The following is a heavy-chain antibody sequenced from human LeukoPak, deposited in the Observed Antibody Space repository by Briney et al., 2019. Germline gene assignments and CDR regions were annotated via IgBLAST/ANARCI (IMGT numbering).Heavy chain of an antibody. CDR2: TYYRSKWYN. V-gene: IGHV6-1*01. CDR3: ARDRGIAVAFFDY. D-gene: IGHD6-19*01. J-gene: IGHJ4*02. Sequence: QTLSLTCVISGDSVSSNSAAWNWIRQSPSRGLEWLGGTYYRSKWYNDYAVSVKSRITINADTSKNQFSLQLNSVTPEDTALYYCARDRGIAVAFFDYWGQGTLVTVSS. CDR1: GDSVSSNSAA.